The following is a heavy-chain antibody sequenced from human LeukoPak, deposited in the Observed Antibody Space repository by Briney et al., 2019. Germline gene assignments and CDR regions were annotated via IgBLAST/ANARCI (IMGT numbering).Heavy chain of an antibody. V-gene: IGHV3-23*01. CDR3: VANMYNYMDV. D-gene: IGHD2-2*01. Sequence: PGGSLRLSSAVSGLTISTYAMSWVRQAPGRGLEWVSSISGNGETTYYADSVKGRFTISRDNSKKTAFLQMNSLTAEDMAVYYAVANMYNYMDVWGKGTTVTVSS. J-gene: IGHJ6*03. CDR1: GLTISTYA. CDR2: ISGNGETT.